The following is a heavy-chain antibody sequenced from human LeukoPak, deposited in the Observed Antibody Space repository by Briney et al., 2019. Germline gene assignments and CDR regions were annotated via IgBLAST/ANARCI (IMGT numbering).Heavy chain of an antibody. V-gene: IGHV1-46*01. D-gene: IGHD7-27*01. Sequence: ASVTVSCKASGYTFTSYYMHWVRQAPGQGREWMGIINPSGGSTSYAQKFQGRVTMTRDTSTSTVYMELSSLRSEDTAVYYCARDGITGADFDYWGQGTLVTVSS. J-gene: IGHJ4*02. CDR3: ARDGITGADFDY. CDR1: GYTFTSYY. CDR2: INPSGGST.